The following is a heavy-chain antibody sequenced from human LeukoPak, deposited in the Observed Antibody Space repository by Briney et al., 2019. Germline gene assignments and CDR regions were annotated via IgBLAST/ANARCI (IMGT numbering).Heavy chain of an antibody. Sequence: SQTLSLTCAVSGGSISSGSYYWSWIRQPAGKGLEWIGRIYTSGSANYNPSLKSRVTISVDTSKNQFSLKLSSVTAADTAVYYCARGAYCSSTSCYDYFDYWGQGTLVTVSS. CDR3: ARGAYCSSTSCYDYFDY. CDR1: GGSISSGSYY. CDR2: IYTSGSA. D-gene: IGHD2-2*01. J-gene: IGHJ4*02. V-gene: IGHV4-61*02.